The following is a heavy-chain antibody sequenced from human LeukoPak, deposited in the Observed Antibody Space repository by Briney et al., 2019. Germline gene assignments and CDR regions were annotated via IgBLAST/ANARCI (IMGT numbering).Heavy chain of an antibody. Sequence: ASVKVSCKASGYTFTSHDINWVRQATGQGLEWMGYMNSNSGNTHYAQKFQGRVTMTRNTSISTAYMELSSLRSEDTAVYYCARGSYNYDTSGYPYDAFDLWGQGTMVAVSS. V-gene: IGHV1-8*01. CDR1: GYTFTSHD. CDR3: ARGSYNYDTSGYPYDAFDL. D-gene: IGHD3-22*01. CDR2: MNSNSGNT. J-gene: IGHJ3*01.